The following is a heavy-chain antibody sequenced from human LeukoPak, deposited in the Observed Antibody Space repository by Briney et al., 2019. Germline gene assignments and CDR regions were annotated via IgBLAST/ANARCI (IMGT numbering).Heavy chain of an antibody. CDR1: GYTFIGYY. D-gene: IGHD3-22*01. CDR2: ISPNSGDT. CDR3: ARAYYYDSSSHYHGN. V-gene: IGHV1-2*02. J-gene: IGHJ4*02. Sequence: ASVRVSCKASGYTFIGYYMHWVRQAPGQGLEWMGWISPNSGDTIYAQKFQGRVTMTSDTSISTAYMDLSRLTSDDTAVYYCARAYYYDSSSHYHGNWGQGTLVTVSS.